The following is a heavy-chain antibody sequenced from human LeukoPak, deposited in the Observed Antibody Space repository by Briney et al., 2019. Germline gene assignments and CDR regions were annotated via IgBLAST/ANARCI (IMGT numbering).Heavy chain of an antibody. V-gene: IGHV4-30-4*08. Sequence: SETLSLTCTVSGGSISSSSYYWGWIRQPPGKGLEWIGYIYYSGSTYYNPSLKSRVTISVDTSKNQFSLKLSSVTAADTAVYYCARIVTIFGVPTYYFDYWGQGTLVTVSS. CDR2: IYYSGST. CDR1: GGSISSSSYY. CDR3: ARIVTIFGVPTYYFDY. D-gene: IGHD3-3*01. J-gene: IGHJ4*02.